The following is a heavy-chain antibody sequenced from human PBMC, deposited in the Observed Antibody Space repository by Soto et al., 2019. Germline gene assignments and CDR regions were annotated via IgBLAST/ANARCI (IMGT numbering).Heavy chain of an antibody. CDR3: GRDETTTLRDWFDP. CDR2: TYATGTT. J-gene: IGHJ5*02. D-gene: IGHD1-1*01. CDR1: GASISGFF. Sequence: SETLSLTCTVYGASISGFFWGWIRKSAGKGLEWIGRTYATGTTDFNPSLKTRAMMSVDTSKKQFSLKLRSVAAADRPAYYCGRDETTTLRDWFDPWGQGISVTVSS. V-gene: IGHV4-4*07.